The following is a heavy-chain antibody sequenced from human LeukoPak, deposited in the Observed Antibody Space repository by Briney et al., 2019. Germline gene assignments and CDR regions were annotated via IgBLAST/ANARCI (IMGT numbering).Heavy chain of an antibody. CDR3: GRGPGYRSDY. D-gene: IGHD5-12*01. CDR2: INQDGSEK. Sequence: GGSLRLPCAASGLSFNTYWMTWVRQAPGKGLEWVANINQDGSEKNYVGSVKGRFTISRDSAKKSLYLQMNSLRAEDTAVYYCGRGPGYRSDYWGQGTLVTVSS. V-gene: IGHV3-7*05. J-gene: IGHJ4*02. CDR1: GLSFNTYW.